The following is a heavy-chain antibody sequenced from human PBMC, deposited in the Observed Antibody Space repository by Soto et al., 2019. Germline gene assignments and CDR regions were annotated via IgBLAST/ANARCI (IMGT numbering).Heavy chain of an antibody. J-gene: IGHJ5*02. Sequence: QVQLVESGGGVVQPGRSLRLSCTASGFTFNNYGIHWVRQAPGKGLEWVAVISDDGSSKYHADSVKGRFTISRDNSKNPLYLQMNSLRADDTAVYYCAQGGGRVYALCGSWGQGTLVTVSS. V-gene: IGHV3-30*18. CDR3: AQGGGRVYALCGS. CDR1: GFTFNNYG. D-gene: IGHD5-12*01. CDR2: ISDDGSSK.